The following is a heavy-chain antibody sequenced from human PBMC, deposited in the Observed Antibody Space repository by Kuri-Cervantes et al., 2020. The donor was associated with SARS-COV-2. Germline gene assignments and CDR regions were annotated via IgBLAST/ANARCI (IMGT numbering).Heavy chain of an antibody. V-gene: IGHV4-34*01. Sequence: SQTLSLTCAVYGGSFSGYYWSWIRQPPGKGLEWIGEINHSGSTNYNPSLKSRVTISVDTSKNQFSLKLSSVTAADTALYYCARGAHHIRFRGEIDYWSQGARVTVSS. CDR1: GGSFSGYY. CDR2: INHSGST. D-gene: IGHD3-3*01. J-gene: IGHJ4*02. CDR3: ARGAHHIRFRGEIDY.